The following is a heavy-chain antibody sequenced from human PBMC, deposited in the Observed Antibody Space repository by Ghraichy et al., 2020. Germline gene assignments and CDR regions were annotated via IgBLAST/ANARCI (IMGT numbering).Heavy chain of an antibody. Sequence: SETLSLTCTVSGGSISSGGYYWSWIRQHPGKGLEWIGYIYYSGSTYYNPSLKSRVTISVDTSKNQFSLKLSSVTAADTAVYYCARVQVLEWLLHYWYFDLWGRGTLVTVSS. J-gene: IGHJ2*01. CDR1: GGSISSGGYY. CDR3: ARVQVLEWLLHYWYFDL. D-gene: IGHD3-3*01. CDR2: IYYSGST. V-gene: IGHV4-31*03.